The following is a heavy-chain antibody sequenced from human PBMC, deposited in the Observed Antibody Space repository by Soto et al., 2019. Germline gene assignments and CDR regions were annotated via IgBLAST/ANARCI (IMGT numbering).Heavy chain of an antibody. V-gene: IGHV3-21*06. D-gene: IGHD7-27*01. CDR2: ISSTTNYI. CDR3: ARESEDLTSNFDY. CDR1: GFTFTRYS. Sequence: GGSLRLSCAASGFTFTRYSMNWVRQAPGKGLEWVSSISSTTNYIYYGDSMKGRFTISRDNAKNSLYLEMNSLRAADTAVYYCARESEDLTSNFDYWGQGTQVTGSS. J-gene: IGHJ4*02.